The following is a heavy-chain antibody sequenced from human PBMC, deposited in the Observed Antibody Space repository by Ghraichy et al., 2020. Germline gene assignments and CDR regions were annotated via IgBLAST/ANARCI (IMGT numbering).Heavy chain of an antibody. Sequence: GESLNISCAASGFTFSSYAMSWVRQAPGKGLEWVSAISGSGGSTYYADSVKGRFTISRDNSKNTLYLQMNSLRAEDTAVYYCANRQPGYSSGWQTFDYWGQGTLVTVSS. D-gene: IGHD6-19*01. CDR1: GFTFSSYA. CDR3: ANRQPGYSSGWQTFDY. V-gene: IGHV3-23*01. CDR2: ISGSGGST. J-gene: IGHJ4*02.